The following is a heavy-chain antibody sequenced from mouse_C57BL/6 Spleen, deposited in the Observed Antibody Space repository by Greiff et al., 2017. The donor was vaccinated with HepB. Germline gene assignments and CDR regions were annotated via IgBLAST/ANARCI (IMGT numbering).Heavy chain of an antibody. D-gene: IGHD1-1*01. CDR1: GYTFTSYW. Sequence: VQLQQSGAELVRPGSSVKLSCKASGYTFTSYWMHWVKQRPIQGLEWIGNIDPSDSETHYNQKFKDKATLTVDKSSRTAYMQLSSLTSEDSAVYYCARLPSYYYGSSLDYWGQGTTLTVSS. V-gene: IGHV1-52*01. CDR2: IDPSDSET. CDR3: ARLPSYYYGSSLDY. J-gene: IGHJ2*01.